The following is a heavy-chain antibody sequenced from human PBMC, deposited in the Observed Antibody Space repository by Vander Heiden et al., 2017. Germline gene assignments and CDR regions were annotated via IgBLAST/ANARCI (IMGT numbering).Heavy chain of an antibody. CDR3: AKMDAFDI. J-gene: IGHJ3*02. CDR2: INANSGGT. CDR1: AYTFTGYY. V-gene: IGHV1-2*02. Sequence: ASAYTFTGYYLHWVRQAPGQGLDWMGWINANSGGTNYVPKFPGRVTMTRGTSIRTAYLELSRLTSDDTAVYYCAKMDAFDIWGQGTMVTVFS.